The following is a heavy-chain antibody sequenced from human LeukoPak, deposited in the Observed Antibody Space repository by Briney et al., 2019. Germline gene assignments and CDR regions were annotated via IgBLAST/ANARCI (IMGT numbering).Heavy chain of an antibody. CDR3: AKEGGIAVAGTMDY. J-gene: IGHJ4*02. Sequence: GGSLRLSCAASGFTFSSYSMNWVRQAPGKGLEWVSSISISNSYIYYADSVKGRFTISRDNSKNTLYLQMNSLRAEDTAVYYCAKEGGIAVAGTMDYWGQGTLVTVSS. CDR1: GFTFSSYS. CDR2: ISISNSYI. D-gene: IGHD6-19*01. V-gene: IGHV3-21*01.